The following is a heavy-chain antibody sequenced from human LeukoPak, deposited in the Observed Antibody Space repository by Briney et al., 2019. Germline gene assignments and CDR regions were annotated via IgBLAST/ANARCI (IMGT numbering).Heavy chain of an antibody. J-gene: IGHJ1*01. Sequence: GGSLRLSCAASGFTFSTYAMSSVRQASGKGLEWVSGVSGSGRSTYYADSVKGRFTISRDNSKNTLYLQMNSLRVEDTAVYYCAKASDSSGYYEGYFQHWGQGTLVTVSS. D-gene: IGHD3-22*01. V-gene: IGHV3-23*01. CDR3: AKASDSSGYYEGYFQH. CDR1: GFTFSTYA. CDR2: VSGSGRST.